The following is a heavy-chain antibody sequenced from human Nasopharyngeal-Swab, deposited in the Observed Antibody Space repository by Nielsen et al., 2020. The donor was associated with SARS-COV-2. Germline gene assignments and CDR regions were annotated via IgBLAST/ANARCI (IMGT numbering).Heavy chain of an antibody. CDR3: TRGPPYTDTYWDAFDI. CDR1: GFTFSGTA. D-gene: IGHD2-8*02. CDR2: IRSKANSYAT. V-gene: IGHV3-73*01. Sequence: GGSLRLSCAASGFTFSGTAMHWVRQAPGKGLEWVGRIRSKANSYATAYAASVKGRFTISRDDSKNTAYLQMNSLKTEDTAVYYCTRGPPYTDTYWDAFDIWGQGTMVSVSS. J-gene: IGHJ3*02.